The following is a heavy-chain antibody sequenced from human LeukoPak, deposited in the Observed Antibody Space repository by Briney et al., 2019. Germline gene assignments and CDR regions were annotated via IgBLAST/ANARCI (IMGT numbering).Heavy chain of an antibody. Sequence: PGGSLRLSCAASGFTFSSYGMHWVRQAPGKGLEWVAFIRYDGSNKYYADSVKGRFTISRDNSKNTLYLQMNSLRAEDTAVYYCAKEGLTVTTNYYYMDVWGKGTTVTVSS. CDR2: IRYDGSNK. J-gene: IGHJ6*03. D-gene: IGHD4-11*01. V-gene: IGHV3-30*02. CDR3: AKEGLTVTTNYYYMDV. CDR1: GFTFSSYG.